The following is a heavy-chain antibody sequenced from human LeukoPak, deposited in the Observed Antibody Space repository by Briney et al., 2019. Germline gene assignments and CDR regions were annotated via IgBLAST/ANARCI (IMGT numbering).Heavy chain of an antibody. D-gene: IGHD5-24*01. J-gene: IGHJ5*02. V-gene: IGHV5-51*01. Sequence: GESLKISCQGSGYTFANYWIAWVRQMPGKGLEWMGVIYPGDSDTTYSPSFQGQVTISADKSISTAYLQWSSLKASDTAIYYCARVEMATGWFDPWGQGTLVTVSS. CDR1: GYTFANYW. CDR3: ARVEMATGWFDP. CDR2: IYPGDSDT.